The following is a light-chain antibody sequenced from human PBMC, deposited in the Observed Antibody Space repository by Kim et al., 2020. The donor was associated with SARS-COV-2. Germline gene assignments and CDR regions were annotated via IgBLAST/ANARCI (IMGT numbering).Light chain of an antibody. CDR1: SSNIGNNY. V-gene: IGLV1-51*01. CDR3: GAWDTSLKGYV. CDR2: DNN. Sequence: QSVLTQPPSVSATPGQKVTISCSGGSSNIGNNYVSWYQQLPGTAPKLLIYDNNQRPSGIPARFSGSKSGTSATLGITGLQTGDEADYYCGAWDTSLKGYVFGPGTKVTVL. J-gene: IGLJ1*01.